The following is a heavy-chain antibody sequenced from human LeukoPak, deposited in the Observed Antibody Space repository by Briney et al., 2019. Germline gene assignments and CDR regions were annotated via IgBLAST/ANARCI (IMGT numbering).Heavy chain of an antibody. CDR3: ARDHNWAFDF. D-gene: IGHD1-1*01. V-gene: IGHV3-48*01. J-gene: IGHJ4*02. CDR1: GFTFSVYP. CDR2: IRDSGAEM. Sequence: GGSLRLSCAASGFTFSVYPMNWVRQAPGKGLEWLSNIRDSGAEMYYADSVKGRFTITRDNAKNSLYLQMDGLRVEDTAAYFCARDHNWAFDFWGQGTLVTVSS.